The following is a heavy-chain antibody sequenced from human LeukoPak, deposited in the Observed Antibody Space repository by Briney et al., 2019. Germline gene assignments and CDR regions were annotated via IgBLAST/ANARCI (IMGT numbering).Heavy chain of an antibody. CDR1: GGTFSSYA. CDR2: IIPILGIA. Sequence: GSSVKVSCKASGGTFSSYAISWVRQAPGQGLEWMGRIIPILGIANYAQKFQGRVTITADKSTSTAYMELSSLRSEDTAVYCCARDLYYYDSSGYYPFAFDIWGQGTMVTVSS. CDR3: ARDLYYYDSSGYYPFAFDI. D-gene: IGHD3-22*01. V-gene: IGHV1-69*04. J-gene: IGHJ3*02.